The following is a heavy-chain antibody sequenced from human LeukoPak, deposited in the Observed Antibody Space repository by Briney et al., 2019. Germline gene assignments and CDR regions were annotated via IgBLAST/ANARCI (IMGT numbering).Heavy chain of an antibody. V-gene: IGHV4-61*10. CDR2: IYYSGST. CDR1: GGSITTDNYY. J-gene: IGHJ4*02. D-gene: IGHD6-13*01. CDR3: AGGGSWFDY. Sequence: SETLSLTCTVSGGSITTDNYYWSWIRQPAGKGLEWIGYIYYSGSTNYNPSLKSRVTISVDTSKNQFSLKLSSVTAADTAVYYCAGGGSWFDYWGQGTLVTVSS.